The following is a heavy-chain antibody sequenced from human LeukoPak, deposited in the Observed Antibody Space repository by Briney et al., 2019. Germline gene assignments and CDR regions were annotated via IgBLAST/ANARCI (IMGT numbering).Heavy chain of an antibody. J-gene: IGHJ4*02. CDR1: GFTFSSYG. CDR2: IRYDGSNK. CDR3: AKEKGLHPYYFDY. V-gene: IGHV3-30*02. D-gene: IGHD2-15*01. Sequence: GGSLRLSCAASGFTFSSYGMHWVRQAPGKGLEWVAFIRYDGSNKYCADSVKGRFTISRDNSKNTLYLQMNSLRAEDTAVYYCAKEKGLHPYYFDYWGQGTLATVSS.